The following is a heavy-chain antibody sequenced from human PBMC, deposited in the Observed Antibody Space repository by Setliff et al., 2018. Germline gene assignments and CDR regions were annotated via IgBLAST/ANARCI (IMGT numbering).Heavy chain of an antibody. CDR2: IWDDGGNK. Sequence: GGSLRLSCAASGFTFSTYRMHWVRQAPGKGLEWVAVIWDDGGNKYHADSVRGRFTISRDNARNSLHLQMNDVRREDAAFYYCAKDYLSRWWNEPPLYFDDWGPGVLVTVSS. V-gene: IGHV3-33*03. CDR1: GFTFSTYR. CDR3: AKDYLSRWWNEPPLYFDD. D-gene: IGHD1-1*01. J-gene: IGHJ4*01.